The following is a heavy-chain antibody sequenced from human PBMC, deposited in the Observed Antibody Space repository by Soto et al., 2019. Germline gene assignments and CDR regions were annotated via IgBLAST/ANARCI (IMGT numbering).Heavy chain of an antibody. J-gene: IGHJ6*03. Sequence: GGSLRLSCAASGFTFSGSAMHWVRQASGKGLEWVGRIRSKANSYATAYAASVKGRFTISRDDSKNTAYLQMNSLKTEDTAVYYCTRHGTVIIQLSGYYYYYMDVWGKGTTVTVSS. D-gene: IGHD5-18*01. CDR3: TRHGTVIIQLSGYYYYYMDV. CDR1: GFTFSGSA. CDR2: IRSKANSYAT. V-gene: IGHV3-73*01.